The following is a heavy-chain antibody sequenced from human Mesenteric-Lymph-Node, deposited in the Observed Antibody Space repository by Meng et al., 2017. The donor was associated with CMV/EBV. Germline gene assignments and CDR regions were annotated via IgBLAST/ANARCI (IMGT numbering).Heavy chain of an antibody. CDR1: FSSYE. Sequence: GGSLRLSCVPSFSSYEMNWVRQAPGKGLEWISYISSGAGVTYYAGSVKGRFTISRDNARNSLYLQMNSLRAEDSALYYCARDRGFCSDTACYYGMDVWGQGTTVTVSS. J-gene: IGHJ6*02. CDR3: ARDRGFCSDTACYYGMDV. V-gene: IGHV3-48*03. CDR2: ISSGAGVT. D-gene: IGHD2-15*01.